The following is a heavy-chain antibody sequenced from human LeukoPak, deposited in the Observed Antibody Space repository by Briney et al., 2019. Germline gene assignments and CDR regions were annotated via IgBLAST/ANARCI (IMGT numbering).Heavy chain of an antibody. J-gene: IGHJ6*02. Sequence: SETLSLTCAVYGGSFSGYYWSWIRQPPGKGLEWIGEINHSGSTNYNPSLKSRVTISVDTSKNQFSLKLSSVTAADTAVYYCARGIVGATVLYYYYYGMDVWGQGTTVTVSS. CDR1: GGSFSGYY. CDR3: ARGIVGATVLYYYYYGMDV. D-gene: IGHD1-26*01. V-gene: IGHV4-34*01. CDR2: INHSGST.